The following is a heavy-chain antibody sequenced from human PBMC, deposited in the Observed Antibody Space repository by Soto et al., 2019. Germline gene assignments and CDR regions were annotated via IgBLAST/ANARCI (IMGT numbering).Heavy chain of an antibody. Sequence: QVQLVESGGGVVQPGRSLRLSCAASGFTFSSYAMHWVRQAPGKGLEWVAVISYDGSNKYYADSVKGRFTISRDNSKNPLYLQMNSLRAEDTAVYYCAREGTMVRGVIITSRWFDPWGQGTLVTVSS. V-gene: IGHV3-30-3*01. J-gene: IGHJ5*02. CDR2: ISYDGSNK. D-gene: IGHD3-10*01. CDR1: GFTFSSYA. CDR3: AREGTMVRGVIITSRWFDP.